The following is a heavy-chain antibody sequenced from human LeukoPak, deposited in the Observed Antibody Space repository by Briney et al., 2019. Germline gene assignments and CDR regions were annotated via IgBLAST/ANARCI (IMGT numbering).Heavy chain of an antibody. CDR3: ARGTLYSGWSYYFDY. Sequence: PSETLSLTCAVSGDSVSGSFWWSWVRQPPHKGLEWIGEIHHSGSSNYNPSLESRVIISLDGSKNLLSLELSSVTAADTAMYYCARGTLYSGWSYYFDYWGQGSQVTVSS. D-gene: IGHD6-19*01. V-gene: IGHV4-4*02. CDR2: IHHSGSS. J-gene: IGHJ4*02. CDR1: GDSVSGSFW.